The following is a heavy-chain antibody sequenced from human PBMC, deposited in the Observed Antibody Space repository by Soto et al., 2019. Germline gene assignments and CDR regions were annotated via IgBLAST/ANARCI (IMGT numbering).Heavy chain of an antibody. CDR2: IHHSGST. D-gene: IGHD3-9*01. Sequence: PSETLSLTCAVSGGSISSSIWWNWVRQPPGKGLEWIGEIHHSGSTNYNPSLKSRVTISLDKSKNQFSLKLSSVTAADTAVYYCARGGRYYDILTGYYNGYYYYGMDVWGQGTTVTVSS. CDR1: GGSISSSIW. CDR3: ARGGRYYDILTGYYNGYYYYGMDV. V-gene: IGHV4-4*02. J-gene: IGHJ6*02.